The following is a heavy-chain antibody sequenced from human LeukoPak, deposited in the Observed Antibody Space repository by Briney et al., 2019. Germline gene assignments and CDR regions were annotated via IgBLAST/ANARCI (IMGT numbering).Heavy chain of an antibody. CDR1: GYTFTSYD. V-gene: IGHV1-8*03. D-gene: IGHD3-16*01. Sequence: GASVKVSCKASGYTFTSYDINWVRQATGQGLEWMGWMNPNSGNTGYAQKFQGRVTITRNTSISTAYMELSSPRSEDTAVYYCAKVPHSWGLFDSWGQGTLVTVSS. J-gene: IGHJ4*02. CDR2: MNPNSGNT. CDR3: AKVPHSWGLFDS.